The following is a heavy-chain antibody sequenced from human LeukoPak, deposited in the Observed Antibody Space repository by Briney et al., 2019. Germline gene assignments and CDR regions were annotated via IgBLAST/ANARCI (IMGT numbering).Heavy chain of an antibody. CDR2: IYTNGNT. J-gene: IGHJ4*02. CDR1: GGSISSYY. V-gene: IGHV4-4*07. D-gene: IGHD3-22*01. CDR3: AREEYYYDSSGYYPTLRYFDY. Sequence: SETLSLTCTVSGGSISSYYWSSIRQPAGKGLEWIGRIYTNGNTNYNPSLKSRVTMSVDTSKNQFSLKLSSVTAADTAVYYCAREEYYYDSSGYYPTLRYFDYWGQGTLVTVSS.